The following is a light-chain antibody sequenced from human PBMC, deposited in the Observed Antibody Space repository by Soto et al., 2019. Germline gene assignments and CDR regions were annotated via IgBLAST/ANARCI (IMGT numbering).Light chain of an antibody. V-gene: IGLV4-60*02. CDR3: ETWGSNTRV. Sequence: QPVLTQSSSASASLGSSVKLTCTLSSGHSSYIIAWHQQQPGKAPRYLMKLEGSGSYNKGSGVPDRFSGSSSGADRYLTISNLQFEDEADYYCETWGSNTRVVGGGTKLTVL. CDR2: LEGSGSY. J-gene: IGLJ3*02. CDR1: SGHSSYI.